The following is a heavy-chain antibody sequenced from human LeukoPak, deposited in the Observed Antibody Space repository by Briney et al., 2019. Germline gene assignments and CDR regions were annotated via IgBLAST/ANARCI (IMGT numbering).Heavy chain of an antibody. V-gene: IGHV4-34*01. CDR3: ARGPRVVAWATAMVNPFDY. J-gene: IGHJ4*02. D-gene: IGHD5-18*01. CDR1: GGAFSGYY. CDR2: INHSGST. Sequence: KPSETLSLTCAVHGGAFSGYYWSWIRQPPGKGLEWIGEINHSGSTNYNPSLKSRVTISVDTSKNQFSLKLSSVTAADTAVYYCARGPRVVAWATAMVNPFDYWGQGTLVTVSS.